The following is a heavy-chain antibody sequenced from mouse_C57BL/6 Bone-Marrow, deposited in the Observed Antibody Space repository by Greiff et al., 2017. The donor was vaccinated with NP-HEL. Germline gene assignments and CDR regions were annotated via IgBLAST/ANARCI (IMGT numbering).Heavy chain of an antibody. CDR3: AWGYWFAY. Sequence: EVMLVESGGDLVKPGGSLKLSCAASGFTFSSYGMSWVRQTPDKRLEWVATISSGGSYTYYPDSVKGRFTISRDNAKNTLYLQMSSLKSEDTAMYYCAWGYWFAYWGQGTLVTVSA. J-gene: IGHJ3*01. CDR2: ISSGGSYT. D-gene: IGHD2-2*01. CDR1: GFTFSSYG. V-gene: IGHV5-6*02.